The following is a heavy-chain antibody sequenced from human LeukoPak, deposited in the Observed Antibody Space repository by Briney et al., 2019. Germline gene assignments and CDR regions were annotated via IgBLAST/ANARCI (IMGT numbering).Heavy chain of an antibody. CDR2: IYYSGST. J-gene: IGHJ4*02. D-gene: IGHD6-19*01. Sequence: SQTLSLTCTVSGDSISSGNYYWSWIRQHPGKGLEWIGYIYYSGSTYYNPSLKSRVTISMDTSKNQFSLKLNSVSAADTAVYYCARGRRYSSGGFDYWGQGTLVTVSS. CDR3: ARGRRYSSGGFDY. CDR1: GDSISSGNYY. V-gene: IGHV4-31*03.